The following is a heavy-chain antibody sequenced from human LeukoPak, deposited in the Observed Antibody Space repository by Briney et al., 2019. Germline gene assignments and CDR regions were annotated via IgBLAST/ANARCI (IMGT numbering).Heavy chain of an antibody. CDR2: ISSSSSYI. V-gene: IGHV3-21*01. Sequence: GGSLRLSCAASGFTFSSYSMNWVRQAPRKGLEWVSSISSSSSYIYYADSVKGRFTISRDNAKNSLYLQMNSLRAEDTAVYYCARDLADDYDILTGYILWGQGTLVTVSS. CDR1: GFTFSSYS. J-gene: IGHJ4*02. CDR3: ARDLADDYDILTGYIL. D-gene: IGHD3-9*01.